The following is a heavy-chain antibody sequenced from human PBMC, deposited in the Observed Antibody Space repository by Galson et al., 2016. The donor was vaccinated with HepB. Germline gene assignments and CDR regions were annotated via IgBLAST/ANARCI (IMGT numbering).Heavy chain of an antibody. CDR3: ATRTYYSDTSGFYFQN. V-gene: IGHV3-30*03. CDR1: GFTFSNYG. CDR2: ISYDGSKK. D-gene: IGHD3-22*01. Sequence: SLRLSCAASGFTFSNYGMHWVRQAPGKGLEWVAVISYDGSKKYYVESVKGRFTISRDNAKNSLYLQMNSLRAGDTAVYYCATRTYYSDTSGFYFQNWGQGTLVTVSS. J-gene: IGHJ1*01.